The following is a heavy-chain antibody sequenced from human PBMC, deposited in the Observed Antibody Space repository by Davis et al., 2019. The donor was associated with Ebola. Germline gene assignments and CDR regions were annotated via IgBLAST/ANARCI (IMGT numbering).Heavy chain of an antibody. CDR3: ANDPYGSGNFDY. Sequence: PGGSLRLSCVASGFTFSDYGMHWVRQAPGRGLEWLSFISYDGGNKFYADSVKGRFTISRANSKNTLYLQMNNLRPEDTAVVYCANDPYGSGNFDYWGQGTLVTVSS. J-gene: IGHJ4*02. CDR1: GFTFSDYG. V-gene: IGHV3-30*18. CDR2: ISYDGGNK. D-gene: IGHD3-10*01.